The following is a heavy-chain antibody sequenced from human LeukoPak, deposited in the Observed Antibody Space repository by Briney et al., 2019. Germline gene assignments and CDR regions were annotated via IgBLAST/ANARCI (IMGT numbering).Heavy chain of an antibody. CDR3: ARVLGRWELLQLPVDY. D-gene: IGHD1-26*01. CDR1: GFTFTSYS. V-gene: IGHV3-21*01. CDR2: IISSSSYI. J-gene: IGHJ4*02. Sequence: GGSLRLSCAASGFTFTSYSMNWVRQAPGKGLEWVSSIISSSSYIYYADSVKRRFTISRDNDKNSLYLQMNSLRAEDTAVYYCARVLGRWELLQLPVDYWGQGTLVTVSS.